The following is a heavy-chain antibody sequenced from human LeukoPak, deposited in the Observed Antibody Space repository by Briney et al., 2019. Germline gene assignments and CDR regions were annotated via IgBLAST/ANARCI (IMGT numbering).Heavy chain of an antibody. CDR3: IRDFRSADL. V-gene: IGHV3-74*01. CDR1: GGSISSGGYY. Sequence: PSETLSLTCTVSGGSISSGGYYWSWIRQHPGKGLVWVSRIYVDGHTTNYADSVKGRFTISRDNAKNTVYLEMNSLSVEDTATYYCIRDFRSADLWGQGTLVTVTS. J-gene: IGHJ5*02. CDR2: IYVDGHTT.